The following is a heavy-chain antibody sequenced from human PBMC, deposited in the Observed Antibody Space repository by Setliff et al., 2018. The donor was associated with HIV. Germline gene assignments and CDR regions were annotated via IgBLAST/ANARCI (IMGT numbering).Heavy chain of an antibody. V-gene: IGHV3-7*01. CDR1: GFIFSDSW. CDR2: IKKDGREK. CDR3: ARDGAHSGYLTPRYYYYMDV. J-gene: IGHJ6*03. D-gene: IGHD3-22*01. Sequence: GGSLRLSCGASGFIFSDSWMDWVRQAPGKGLEWVATIKKDGREKYYVDSVKGRFTVSRDNSNNRLSLHLNSLRPEDTAVYYCARDGAHSGYLTPRYYYYMDVWGKGTTVTVSS.